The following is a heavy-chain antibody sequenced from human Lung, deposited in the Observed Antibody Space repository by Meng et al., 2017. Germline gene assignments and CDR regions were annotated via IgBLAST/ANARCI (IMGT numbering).Heavy chain of an antibody. D-gene: IGHD6-13*01. V-gene: IGHV3-15*01. J-gene: IGHJ4*02. Sequence: EVQVVGPGGGLGKPGGSLGLSCVAFGFSFTDAWMSWVRQAPGKGLEWVGRIKSNSDGGTTDYAAPVKGRFTISRDDSKNTLHLQMNSLITEDTAVYFCATGAAAADHWGQGTLVTVSS. CDR1: GFSFTDAW. CDR3: ATGAAAADH. CDR2: IKSNSDGGTT.